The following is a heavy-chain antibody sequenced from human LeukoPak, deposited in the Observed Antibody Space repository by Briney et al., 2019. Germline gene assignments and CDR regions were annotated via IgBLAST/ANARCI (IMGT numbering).Heavy chain of an antibody. CDR1: GLTFSSYG. D-gene: IGHD3-22*01. CDR3: AHSSGYYLGLPSI. Sequence: HAGGSLRLSCAAPGLTFSSYGMSWVRQAPGGGLEWVSAISGSGGSTYYADSVKGRFTISRDNSKNTLYLQMNSLRAEDTAVYYCAHSSGYYLGLPSIWGQGQWSPSPQ. CDR2: ISGSGGST. V-gene: IGHV3-23*01. J-gene: IGHJ3*02.